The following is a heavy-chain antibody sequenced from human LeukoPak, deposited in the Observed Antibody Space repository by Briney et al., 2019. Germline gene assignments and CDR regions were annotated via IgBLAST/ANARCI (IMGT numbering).Heavy chain of an antibody. J-gene: IGHJ5*02. CDR1: GGSFSGYY. D-gene: IGHD3-22*01. V-gene: IGHV4-34*01. Sequence: SETLSLTCAVYGGSFSGYYWSWIRQPPGKGLEWIGEINHSGSTNYNPSLKSRVTISVDTPKNQFSLKLSSVTAADTAVYYCARGYECWFDPWGQGTLVTVSS. CDR2: INHSGST. CDR3: ARGYECWFDP.